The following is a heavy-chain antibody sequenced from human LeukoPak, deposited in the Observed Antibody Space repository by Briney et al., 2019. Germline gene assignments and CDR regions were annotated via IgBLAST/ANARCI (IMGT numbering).Heavy chain of an antibody. CDR3: ASKPIDCSGGSCSRGGFDY. J-gene: IGHJ4*02. CDR2: IIPIFGTA. Sequence: GASVKVSCKASGGTFSSYAISWVRQAPGQGLEWMGGIIPIFGTANYAQKFQGRVTFTTDESTSTAYMELSSLRSEDTAVYYCASKPIDCSGGSCSRGGFDYWGQGTLVTVSS. CDR1: GGTFSSYA. D-gene: IGHD2-15*01. V-gene: IGHV1-69*05.